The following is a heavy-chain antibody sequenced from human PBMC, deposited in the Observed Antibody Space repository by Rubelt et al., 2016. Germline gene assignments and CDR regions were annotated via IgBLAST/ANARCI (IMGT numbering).Heavy chain of an antibody. CDR3: AGGMTIFGVASGYFDY. Sequence: QVQLQESGPGLVKPSETLSLTCTVSGGSISSYYWSWIRQPPGKGLEWIGYIYYSRSTNYNPSLKSRVTISVDRSKNQFTLRVSSVTAADTAVYYCAGGMTIFGVASGYFDYWGQGTLVTVSS. D-gene: IGHD3-3*01. J-gene: IGHJ4*02. CDR1: GGSISSYY. CDR2: IYYSRST. V-gene: IGHV4-59*01.